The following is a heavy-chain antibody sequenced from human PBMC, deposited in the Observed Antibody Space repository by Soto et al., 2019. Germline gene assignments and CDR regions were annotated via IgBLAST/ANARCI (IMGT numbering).Heavy chain of an antibody. CDR2: IYYTGKT. D-gene: IGHD2-15*01. CDR1: GDSLNIGGYY. Sequence: PSDTLSLTCTVSGDSLNIGGYYWTWIRQHPGKGLEWMGYIYYTGKTYYNPSLERRLTMSVDTSTNQFSLKLSSGTAADTGVYYCARDGSSTANWIDPWGQGTPVTVSS. V-gene: IGHV4-31*03. J-gene: IGHJ5*02. CDR3: ARDGSSTANWIDP.